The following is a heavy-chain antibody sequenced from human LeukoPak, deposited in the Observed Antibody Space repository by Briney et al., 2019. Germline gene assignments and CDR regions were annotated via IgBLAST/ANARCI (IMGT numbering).Heavy chain of an antibody. CDR1: GFTYSNYA. CDR3: AKDGGGYCNNSSC. Sequence: GGSLRLSCAASGFTYSNYAMSWVRQAPGKGLECVSAISDSGDKTDYADSVRGRFTIYRNNSKDTLYLQMNSLGAADTAVYYCAKDGGGYCNNSSCWGQGTLVTVSS. CDR2: ISDSGDKT. J-gene: IGHJ4*02. D-gene: IGHD2-2*01. V-gene: IGHV3-23*01.